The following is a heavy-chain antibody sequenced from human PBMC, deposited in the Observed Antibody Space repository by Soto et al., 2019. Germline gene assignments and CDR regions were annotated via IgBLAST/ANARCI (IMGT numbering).Heavy chain of an antibody. V-gene: IGHV3-53*01. CDR1: GFTVSSNY. CDR3: ASHPYSSSWYGYYFDY. Sequence: GGSLRLSCAASGFTVSSNYMSWVRQAPGKGLEWVSVIYSGGSTYYADSVKGRFTISRDNSKNTLYLQMNSLRAEDTAVYYCASHPYSSSWYGYYFDYWGQGTLVTVSS. J-gene: IGHJ4*02. D-gene: IGHD6-13*01. CDR2: IYSGGST.